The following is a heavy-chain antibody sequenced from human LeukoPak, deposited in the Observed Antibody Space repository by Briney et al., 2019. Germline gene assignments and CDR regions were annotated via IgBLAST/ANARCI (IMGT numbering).Heavy chain of an antibody. Sequence: GGSLRLSCAASGFTFSSYSMNWVRQAPGKGLKWVSSISSSSSYIYYADSVKGRFTISRDNAKNSLYLQMNSLRAADTAVYYCASSISSSSDYWGQGTLVTVSS. CDR3: ASSISSSSDY. V-gene: IGHV3-21*01. J-gene: IGHJ4*02. CDR2: ISSSSSYI. D-gene: IGHD6-13*01. CDR1: GFTFSSYS.